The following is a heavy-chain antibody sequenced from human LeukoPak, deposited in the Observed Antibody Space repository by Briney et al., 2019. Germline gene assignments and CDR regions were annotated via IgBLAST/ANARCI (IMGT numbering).Heavy chain of an antibody. CDR3: ARDSQSTVTYFYYYYYVDV. V-gene: IGHV3-11*04. CDR1: GFTFSDYY. CDR2: ISSSGSTI. Sequence: GGSLRLSCAASGFTFSDYYMSWIRQAPGEGLEWVSYISSSGSTIYYADSVKGRFTISRDNAKNSLYLQMNSLRAEDTAVYYCARDSQSTVTYFYYYYYVDVWGKGTTVTVSS. J-gene: IGHJ6*03. D-gene: IGHD4-17*01.